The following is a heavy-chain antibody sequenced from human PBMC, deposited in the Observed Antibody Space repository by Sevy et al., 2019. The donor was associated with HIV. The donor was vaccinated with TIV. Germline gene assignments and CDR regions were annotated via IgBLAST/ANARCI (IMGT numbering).Heavy chain of an antibody. CDR3: ARDWRGYIGSGSDYYYYGRDV. Sequence: GGSLRLSCAASGFAFNSYWMSWVRQAPGMGLQWVGTIKEDGSETYYVDSMKGRFTISRDNAKNSLYLQMNSLRAEDTAVYYCARDWRGYIGSGSDYYYYGRDVWGQGTTVTVSS. J-gene: IGHJ6*02. D-gene: IGHD3-10*01. CDR2: IKEDGSET. CDR1: GFAFNSYW. V-gene: IGHV3-7*03.